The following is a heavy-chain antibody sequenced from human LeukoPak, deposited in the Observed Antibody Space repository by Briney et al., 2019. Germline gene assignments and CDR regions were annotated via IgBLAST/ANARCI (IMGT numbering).Heavy chain of an antibody. Sequence: PGGSLRLSCAASGFTFSSYSMNWVRQAPGKGLEWVSSISSSSSYIYYADSVKGRFTISRDNAKNSLYLQMNSLRAEDTAVYYCARGTTYYYGSGSPPFDYWGQGTLVTVSS. D-gene: IGHD3-10*01. J-gene: IGHJ4*02. CDR2: ISSSSSYI. CDR1: GFTFSSYS. V-gene: IGHV3-21*01. CDR3: ARGTTYYYGSGSPPFDY.